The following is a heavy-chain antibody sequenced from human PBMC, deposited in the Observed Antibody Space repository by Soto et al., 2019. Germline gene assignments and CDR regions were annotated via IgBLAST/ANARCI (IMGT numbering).Heavy chain of an antibody. Sequence: EVQLVESGGGLVHPGGSLRLSCATSGFTFSSYEMTWVRQAPGKGLEWVSYISDRGNIIYYADSVKGRFTISRDDAKNSLYLQMNSLRAEDTALYYCVRIGAGGWDIPFDYWGQGTPVTVSS. CDR3: VRIGAGGWDIPFDY. CDR2: ISDRGNII. D-gene: IGHD6-19*01. J-gene: IGHJ4*02. CDR1: GFTFSSYE. V-gene: IGHV3-48*03.